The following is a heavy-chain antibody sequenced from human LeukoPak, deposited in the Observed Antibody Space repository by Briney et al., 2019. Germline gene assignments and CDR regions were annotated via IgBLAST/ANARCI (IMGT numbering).Heavy chain of an antibody. CDR1: GFTFSRYV. D-gene: IGHD3-10*01. J-gene: IGHJ4*02. CDR3: ARAAPVRGVTFFDY. V-gene: IGHV3-30-3*01. CDR2: ISKDGSDE. Sequence: GGSLRLSCVASGFTFSRYVIHWVRQAPGKGLEWVAVISKDGSDEYYADSVKGRFTVSRDPSKNSLYLQMNNLRGEDTAVYYCARAAPVRGVTFFDYWGQGTLITVSS.